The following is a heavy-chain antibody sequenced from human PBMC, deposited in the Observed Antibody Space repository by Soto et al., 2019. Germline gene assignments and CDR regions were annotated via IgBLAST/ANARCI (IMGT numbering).Heavy chain of an antibody. Sequence: SVKVSCKASGGTFSSYTISWVRQAPGQGLEWMGRIIPILGIANYAQKFQGRVTITADKSTSTAYMELSSLRSEDTAVYYCARALNYYDSSGPRSPYGMDVWGQGTTVTVSS. V-gene: IGHV1-69*02. CDR2: IIPILGIA. CDR1: GGTFSSYT. J-gene: IGHJ6*02. D-gene: IGHD3-22*01. CDR3: ARALNYYDSSGPRSPYGMDV.